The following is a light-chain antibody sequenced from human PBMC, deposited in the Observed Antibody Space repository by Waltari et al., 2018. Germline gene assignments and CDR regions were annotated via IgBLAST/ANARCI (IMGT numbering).Light chain of an antibody. J-gene: IGKJ1*01. CDR3: QQYNSFPWT. V-gene: IGKV1-5*03. CDR1: KNINYW. CDR2: KAS. Sequence: DIQMTQSPSTLSASVGDRVTITCRASKNINYWLAWYQQKPGKAPNLLIYKASSLESGVPSRFSGSGSETEFTLTISSLQPGDFATYYCQQYNSFPWTFGQGTKVEIK.